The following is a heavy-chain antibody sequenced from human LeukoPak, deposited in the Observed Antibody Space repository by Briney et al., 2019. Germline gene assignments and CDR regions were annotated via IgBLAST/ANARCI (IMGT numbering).Heavy chain of an antibody. J-gene: IGHJ4*02. CDR3: ARGTGIAAASDY. CDR1: GFTVSSNY. Sequence: PGGSLRPSCAASGFTVSSNYMSWVRQAPGKGLEWVSVIYSGGSTYYADSVKGRFTISRDNSKNTLYLQMNSLRAEDTAVYYCARGTGIAAASDYWGQGTLVTVSS. CDR2: IYSGGST. D-gene: IGHD6-13*01. V-gene: IGHV3-53*01.